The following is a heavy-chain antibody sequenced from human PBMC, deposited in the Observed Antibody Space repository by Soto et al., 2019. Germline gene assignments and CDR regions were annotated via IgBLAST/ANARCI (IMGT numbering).Heavy chain of an antibody. CDR3: AKIPHSSSWYLDAFDI. V-gene: IGHV3-23*01. CDR2: ISGSGGST. Sequence: EVQLLESGGGLVQPGGSLRLSCAASGFTFSSYAMSWVRQAPGKGLEWVSAISGSGGSTYYADSVKGRFTISRDNSKNKRYLKMNSLRAEDTAVYYCAKIPHSSSWYLDAFDIWGQGTMVTVSS. CDR1: GFTFSSYA. J-gene: IGHJ3*02. D-gene: IGHD6-13*01.